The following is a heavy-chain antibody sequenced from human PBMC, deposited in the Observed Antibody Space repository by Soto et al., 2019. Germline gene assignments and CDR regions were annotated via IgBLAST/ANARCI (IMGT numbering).Heavy chain of an antibody. CDR2: MNPNSGNT. CDR1: GYTCTSYD. Sequence: GSVKVSCKASGYTCTSYDINWGRQATGQGGEWRGWMNPNSGNTGYAQKFQGRVTMTRNTSISTAYMELSSLRSEDTAVYYCARVDNSLPAAIYDYYYYAMDVWGQGTTVTVSS. D-gene: IGHD2-2*02. V-gene: IGHV1-8*01. CDR3: ARVDNSLPAAIYDYYYYAMDV. J-gene: IGHJ6*02.